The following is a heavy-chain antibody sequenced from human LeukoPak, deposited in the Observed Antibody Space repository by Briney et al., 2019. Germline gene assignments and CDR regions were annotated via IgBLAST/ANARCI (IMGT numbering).Heavy chain of an antibody. V-gene: IGHV3-23*01. Sequence: PGGSLRLSCAASGFTFSSYAMSWVRQAPGKGLEWVSAISGSGGSTYYADSVEGRFTISRDNSKNTLYLQMNSLRAEDTAVYYCAKLTRSSYSPFDYWGQGTLVTVSS. CDR3: AKLTRSSYSPFDY. CDR2: ISGSGGST. D-gene: IGHD2-15*01. J-gene: IGHJ4*02. CDR1: GFTFSSYA.